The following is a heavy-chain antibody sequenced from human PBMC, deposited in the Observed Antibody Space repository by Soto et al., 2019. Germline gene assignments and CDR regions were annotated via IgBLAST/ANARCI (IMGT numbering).Heavy chain of an antibody. J-gene: IGHJ6*02. CDR1: GYSFTDYH. V-gene: IGHV1-2*04. CDR2: INPNSGGT. CDR3: ARGHSTDCSNGVCSFFYNHEMDV. Sequence: ASVKVSCKASGYSFTDYHIHWVRNAPGQGLEWLVRINPNSGGTSTAQTFQGWVTMTRDRSISTVYMELTRLRSDDTAVYFCARGHSTDCSNGVCSFFYNHEMDVWGQGTTVTVSS. D-gene: IGHD2-8*01.